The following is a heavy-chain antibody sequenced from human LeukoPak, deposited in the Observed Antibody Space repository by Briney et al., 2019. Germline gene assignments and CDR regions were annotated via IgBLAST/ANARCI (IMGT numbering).Heavy chain of an antibody. Sequence: GASVKVSSKASGYTFTGYYMHWVRQAPGQGLEWMGRINPNSGGTNYAQKLQGRVTMTTDTSTSTAYMELRSLRSDDTAVYYCAREFDDYLNYFDYWGQGTLVTVSS. CDR2: INPNSGGT. D-gene: IGHD4-11*01. J-gene: IGHJ4*02. CDR3: AREFDDYLNYFDY. CDR1: GYTFTGYY. V-gene: IGHV1-2*06.